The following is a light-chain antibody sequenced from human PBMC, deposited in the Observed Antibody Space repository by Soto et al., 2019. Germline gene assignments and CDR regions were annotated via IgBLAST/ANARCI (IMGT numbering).Light chain of an antibody. J-gene: IGKJ3*01. CDR2: KAS. V-gene: IGKV1-5*03. Sequence: DIQMTQSPSTLSASVGDRVTITCRASQSISSWLAWYQQKPGKAPKLLIYKASSLESGVPSRFSGSGSGTEFSLTISSLQPDDFATYYCQHYNTYSGIFGPGPKVDIK. CDR1: QSISSW. CDR3: QHYNTYSGI.